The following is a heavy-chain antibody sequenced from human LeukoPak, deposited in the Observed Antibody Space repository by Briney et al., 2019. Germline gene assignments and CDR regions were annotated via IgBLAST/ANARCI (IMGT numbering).Heavy chain of an antibody. CDR2: IRSSSSYI. Sequence: PGGSLRLSCAASGFTFSSYSMNWVRQAPGKGLEWVSSIRSSSSYIYYADSVKGRFTISRDNAKNSLYLQMNSLRAEDTAVYYCARSHVSCYDYWGQGTLITVSS. V-gene: IGHV3-21*01. CDR3: ARSHVSCYDY. CDR1: GFTFSSYS. D-gene: IGHD2-2*01. J-gene: IGHJ4*02.